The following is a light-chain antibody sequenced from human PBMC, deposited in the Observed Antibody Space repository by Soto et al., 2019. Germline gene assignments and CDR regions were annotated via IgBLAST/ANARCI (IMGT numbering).Light chain of an antibody. V-gene: IGKV3-11*01. CDR1: QSVSSY. J-gene: IGKJ5*01. CDR2: DAS. CDR3: QQRSNWPPIT. Sequence: EIVLTQSPATLSVSPGEIASLSCRASQSVSSYLAWYQQKPGQSPRLLIYDASNRATGIPARFSGSGSGTDFTLTISSLEPEDFAVYYCQQRSNWPPITFGQGTRLEIK.